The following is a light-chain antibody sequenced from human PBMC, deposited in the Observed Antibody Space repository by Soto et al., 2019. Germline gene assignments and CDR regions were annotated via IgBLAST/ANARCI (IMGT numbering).Light chain of an antibody. Sequence: EIVMTQSAATLSVSPGEGATLSCRASQGIGSTLAWYQHKPGQTPRLLIYGVSTRATGVPARFSGSGSGTEFTLTISSLQSEDSAVYYCQQYKNWLALTFGGGTKVDIK. CDR2: GVS. CDR3: QQYKNWLALT. J-gene: IGKJ4*01. V-gene: IGKV3-15*01. CDR1: QGIGST.